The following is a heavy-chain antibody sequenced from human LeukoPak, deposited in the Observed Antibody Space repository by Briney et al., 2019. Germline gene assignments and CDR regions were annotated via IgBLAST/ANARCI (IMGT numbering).Heavy chain of an antibody. D-gene: IGHD6-6*01. J-gene: IGHJ4*02. V-gene: IGHV1-69*04. Sequence: SVKVSCKASGYTFTSYGISWVRQAPGQGLEWMGRIIPILGIANYAQKFQGRVTITADKSTSTAYMELSSLRSEDTAVYYCAREESSSSLGYWGQGTLVTVSS. CDR2: IIPILGIA. CDR3: AREESSSSLGY. CDR1: GYTFTSYG.